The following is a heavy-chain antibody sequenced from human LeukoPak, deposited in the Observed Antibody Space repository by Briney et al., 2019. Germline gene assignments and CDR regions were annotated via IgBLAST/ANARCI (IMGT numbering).Heavy chain of an antibody. CDR2: INHSGST. CDR3: ARGIGAFEY. Sequence: PSETLSLTCAVYGGSFSGYYWSWIRQPPGKGLEWIGEINHSGSTNYNPSLKSRVTISVDTSKNQFSLKLSSVTAADTAVYYCARGIGAFEYWGQGTLVTVSS. CDR1: GGSFSGYY. V-gene: IGHV4-34*01. J-gene: IGHJ4*02.